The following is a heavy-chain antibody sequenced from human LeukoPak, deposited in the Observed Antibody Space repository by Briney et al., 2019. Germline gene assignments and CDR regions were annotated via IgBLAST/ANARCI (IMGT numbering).Heavy chain of an antibody. CDR1: GFTFSSYA. Sequence: GSLRLSCAASGFTFSSYAMSWVRQAPGKGLEWIGEINHSGSTNYNPSLKSRVTISVDTSKNQFSLKLSSVTAADTAVYYCARVAPALLDYYDSSGYYDYRGQGTLVTVSS. V-gene: IGHV4-34*01. D-gene: IGHD3-22*01. J-gene: IGHJ4*02. CDR2: INHSGST. CDR3: ARVAPALLDYYDSSGYYDY.